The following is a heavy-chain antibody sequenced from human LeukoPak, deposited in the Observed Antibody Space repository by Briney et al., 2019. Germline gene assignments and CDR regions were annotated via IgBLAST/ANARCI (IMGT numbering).Heavy chain of an antibody. CDR1: GFTFSSYG. D-gene: IGHD3-10*01. V-gene: IGHV3-30*02. Sequence: PGGSLRLSCAASGFTFSSYGMHWVRQAPGKGLEWVAFIRYDGSNKYYADSVKGRFTISRDNSKNTLYLQMNSLRAEDTAVYYCAKDLGLWFGESDAFDIWGQGTMVTVSS. J-gene: IGHJ3*02. CDR3: AKDLGLWFGESDAFDI. CDR2: IRYDGSNK.